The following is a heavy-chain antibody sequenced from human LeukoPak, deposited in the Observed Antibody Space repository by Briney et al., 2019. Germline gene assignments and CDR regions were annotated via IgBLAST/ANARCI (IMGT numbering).Heavy chain of an antibody. Sequence: PGGSLRLSCAASGFTFSTYTVHWVRQAPGKGLEWVAVIAYDGSYKYYTESVRGRFTLSSDSSRNTVYFQLNNLRVEDTAIYYCAKASWVSSTDAVRWGQGTLVTVSS. J-gene: IGHJ4*02. CDR2: IAYDGSYK. CDR1: GFTFSTYT. D-gene: IGHD3-16*01. CDR3: AKASWVSSTDAVR. V-gene: IGHV3-30*14.